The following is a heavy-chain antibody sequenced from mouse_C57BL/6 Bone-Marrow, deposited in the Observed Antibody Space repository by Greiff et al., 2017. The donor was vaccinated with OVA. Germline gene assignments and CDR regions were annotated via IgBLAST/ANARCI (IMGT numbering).Heavy chain of an antibody. CDR2: IDPSDSYT. J-gene: IGHJ2*01. CDR3: ALLLRYPSDYFDY. D-gene: IGHD1-1*01. CDR1: GYTFTSYW. V-gene: IGHV1-69*01. Sequence: QVQLQQPGAELVMPGASVKLSCKASGYTFTSYWMHWVKQRPGQGLEWIGEIDPSDSYTNYNQKFKGKSTLTVDKSSSTAYMQLSSLTSEDSAVYYCALLLRYPSDYFDYWGQGTTLTVSS.